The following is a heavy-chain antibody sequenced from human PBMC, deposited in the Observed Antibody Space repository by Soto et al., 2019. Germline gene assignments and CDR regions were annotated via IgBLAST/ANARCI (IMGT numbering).Heavy chain of an antibody. J-gene: IGHJ5*02. V-gene: IGHV1-8*01. Sequence: ASVKVSCKASGSTFGNNDISWVRQATGHGLEWMGWMNPNSGNTGYAQKFQGRVSMTRNTSITTAYLELSSLRSDDTAIYYCARMATSGTLNWFDTWGPGALVTVSS. CDR1: GSTFGNND. CDR2: MNPNSGNT. CDR3: ARMATSGTLNWFDT.